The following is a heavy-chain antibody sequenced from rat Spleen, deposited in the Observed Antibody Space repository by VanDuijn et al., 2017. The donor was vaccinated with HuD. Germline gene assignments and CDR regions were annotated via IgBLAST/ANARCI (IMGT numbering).Heavy chain of an antibody. CDR1: GFTFSDFF. D-gene: IGHD1-4*01. CDR2: ISYDGGST. Sequence: EVQLVESDGGLVQPGRSLNLSCAASGFTFSDFFMAWVRQAPAKGLEWVASISYDGGSTYYRDSVKGRFTISRDNAKSSLYLQMDSLRSEDTATYYCTTDGTLHWYFDFWGPRIMVTVSS. J-gene: IGHJ1*01. V-gene: IGHV5-20*01. CDR3: TTDGTLHWYFDF.